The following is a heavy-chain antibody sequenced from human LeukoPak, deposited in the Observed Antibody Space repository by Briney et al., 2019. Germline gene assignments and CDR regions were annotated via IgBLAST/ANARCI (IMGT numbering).Heavy chain of an antibody. D-gene: IGHD2-15*01. Sequence: GRSLRLSCAASGFTFDDYAMHWVRQAPGKGLEWVSGISWNSGSIGYADSVKGRFTISRDNAKSSLYLQMSSLGVEDTAVYYCARRDTPSKWYYYIDVWGKGTTVRVSS. CDR2: ISWNSGSI. CDR3: ARRDTPSKWYYYIDV. J-gene: IGHJ6*03. CDR1: GFTFDDYA. V-gene: IGHV3-9*01.